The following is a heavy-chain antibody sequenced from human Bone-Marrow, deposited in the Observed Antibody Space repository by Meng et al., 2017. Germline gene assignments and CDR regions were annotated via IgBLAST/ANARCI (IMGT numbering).Heavy chain of an antibody. V-gene: IGHV3-69-1*01. J-gene: IGHJ4*02. CDR2: ISSSSTI. CDR1: GFTFSDYY. Sequence: SCAASGFTFSDYYMNWVRQAPGKGLEWVSSISSSSTIYYADSVKGRFTISRDNAKNSLYLQMNSLRAEDTAVYYCARYGDFCFSYWGQGTLVTVSS. D-gene: IGHD4-17*01. CDR3: ARYGDFCFSY.